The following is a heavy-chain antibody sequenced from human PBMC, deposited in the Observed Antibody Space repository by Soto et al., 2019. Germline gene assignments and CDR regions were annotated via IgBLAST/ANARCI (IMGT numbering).Heavy chain of an antibody. CDR1: GFTFSSYG. CDR2: IWYDGSNK. D-gene: IGHD3-10*01. V-gene: IGHV3-33*01. Sequence: QEQLVESGGGVVQPGRSLRLSCAASGFTFSSYGMHWVRQVPGEGLGWVAVIWYDGSNKYYADSVKGRFTISRDNSKDTLYLEMNSLRAEDTAVYYCARDGGYYGAGSYFDPWGQGSLVTVSS. CDR3: ARDGGYYGAGSYFDP. J-gene: IGHJ5*02.